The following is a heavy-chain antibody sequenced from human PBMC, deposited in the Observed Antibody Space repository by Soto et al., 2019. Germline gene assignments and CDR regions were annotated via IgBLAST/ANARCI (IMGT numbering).Heavy chain of an antibody. D-gene: IGHD6-19*01. CDR1: GYSLKSYE. CDR2: ISPNWSIA. V-gene: IGHV1-8*01. Sequence: ASVKVSCNTSGYSLKSYEISWVRQATGQGLEWMAWISPNWSIAGYVQRFQGGVSLAFNTALAAVDMELSGLRSDDTAVYYCTRDSGWPTNKFDPWGQGTLVTVS. CDR3: TRDSGWPTNKFDP. J-gene: IGHJ5*02.